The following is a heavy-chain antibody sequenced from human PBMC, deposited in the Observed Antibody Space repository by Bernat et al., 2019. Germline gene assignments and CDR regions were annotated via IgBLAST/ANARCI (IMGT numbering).Heavy chain of an antibody. J-gene: IGHJ4*02. V-gene: IGHV1-3*01. Sequence: QVQLVQSGAEVKKPGASVKVSCKASGYTFTSYAMHWVRQAPGQRLEWMGWINAGNGNTKYSQKFQGRVTITRDTSASTAYMELSSLRSEDTAVYYCARSPNDGDYLLDYWGQGTLVTVSS. CDR3: ARSPNDGDYLLDY. CDR1: GYTFTSYA. CDR2: INAGNGNT. D-gene: IGHD4-17*01.